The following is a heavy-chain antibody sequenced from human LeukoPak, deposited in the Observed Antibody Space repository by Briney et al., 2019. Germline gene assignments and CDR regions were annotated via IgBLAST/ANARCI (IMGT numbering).Heavy chain of an antibody. J-gene: IGHJ6*03. CDR3: AKGGDSYYSYYYMDV. V-gene: IGHV3-23*01. CDR1: GFTFSNFA. D-gene: IGHD2-21*02. CDR2: ISGSGGST. Sequence: GGSLRLSCAASGFTFSNFAMTWVRQAPGKGLEWISAISGSGGSTYYADSVKGRFTISRDNSKNTLCLQMNSLRADDTAIYYCAKGGDSYYSYYYMDVWCKGTTVTVSS.